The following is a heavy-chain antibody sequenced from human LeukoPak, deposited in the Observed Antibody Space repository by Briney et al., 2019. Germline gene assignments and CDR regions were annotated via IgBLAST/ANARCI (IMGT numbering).Heavy chain of an antibody. D-gene: IGHD3-10*01. J-gene: IGHJ5*02. CDR1: GYTLTELS. CDR2: FDPEDGET. V-gene: IGHV1-24*01. CDR3: ATGPYYGSGSYHP. Sequence: ASVKVSCKVSGYTLTELSMHWVRQAPGKGLEWMGGFDPEDGETIYAQKFQGRVTKTEDTSTDTAYMELSSLRSEDTAVYYCATGPYYGSGSYHPWGQGTLVTVSS.